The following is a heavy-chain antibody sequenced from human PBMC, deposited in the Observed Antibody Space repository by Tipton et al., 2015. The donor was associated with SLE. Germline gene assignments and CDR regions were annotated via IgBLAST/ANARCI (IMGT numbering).Heavy chain of an antibody. CDR2: VSRSGSP. CDR1: GGSITSYY. Sequence: TLSLTCTFSGGSITSYYWSWIRQPPGKGLEWIGEVSRSGSPNYNPSLESRVSMSLDTSKIQFSLRLSSVTAADTAVYYCARGVSGYFFYSYMDVWGKGTTVTISS. V-gene: IGHV4-34*01. D-gene: IGHD3-16*01. J-gene: IGHJ6*03. CDR3: ARGVSGYFFYSYMDV.